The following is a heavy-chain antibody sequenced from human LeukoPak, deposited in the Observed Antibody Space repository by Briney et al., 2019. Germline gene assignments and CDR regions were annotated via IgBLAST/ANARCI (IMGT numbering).Heavy chain of an antibody. CDR1: GFTFSDYY. CDR2: ISSSGSTR. CDR3: ARDRGGGHMDV. Sequence: PGGSLRLSCGASGFTFSDYYMSWIRQAPGKGLEWVSHISSSGSTRYYADSVKGRFTISRDNAKNSLYLQMNSLRAGDTAVYYCARDRGGGHMDVWGKGTTVTISS. D-gene: IGHD2-15*01. J-gene: IGHJ6*03. V-gene: IGHV3-11*04.